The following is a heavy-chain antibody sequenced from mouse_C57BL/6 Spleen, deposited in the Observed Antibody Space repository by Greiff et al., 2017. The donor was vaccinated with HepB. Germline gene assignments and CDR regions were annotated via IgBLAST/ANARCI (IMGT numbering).Heavy chain of an antibody. Sequence: EVQLQESGTVLARPGASVKMSCKTSGYTFTSYWMHWVKQRPGQGLEWIGAIYPGNSDTSYNQKFKGKAKLTAVTSASTAYMELSSLTNEDSAVYYCTRGEHYGYDGVRYFDYWGQGTTLTVSS. J-gene: IGHJ2*01. CDR1: GYTFTSYW. D-gene: IGHD2-2*01. CDR2: IYPGNSDT. CDR3: TRGEHYGYDGVRYFDY. V-gene: IGHV1-5*01.